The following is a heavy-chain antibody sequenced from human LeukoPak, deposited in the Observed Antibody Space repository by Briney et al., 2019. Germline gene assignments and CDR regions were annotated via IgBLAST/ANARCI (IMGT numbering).Heavy chain of an antibody. V-gene: IGHV1-2*02. D-gene: IGHD3-22*01. J-gene: IGHJ4*02. Sequence: GASVKVSCKASGYTFTGCYMHWVRQAPGQGLEWMGWINPNSGGTNCAQKFQGRVTMTRDTSISTAYMELSRLRSDDTAVYYCARINYDSSGAKYYFDYWGQGTLVTVSS. CDR3: ARINYDSSGAKYYFDY. CDR2: INPNSGGT. CDR1: GYTFTGCY.